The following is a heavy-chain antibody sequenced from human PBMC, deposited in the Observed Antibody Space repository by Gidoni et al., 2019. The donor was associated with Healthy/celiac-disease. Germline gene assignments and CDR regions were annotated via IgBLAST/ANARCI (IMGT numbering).Heavy chain of an antibody. V-gene: IGHV3-30*01. J-gene: IGHJ4*02. D-gene: IGHD2-2*02. CDR2: ISYDGSNK. CDR3: ARDLAWRYCSSTSCYTSYYFDY. CDR1: GFTLSRYA. Sequence: QVQLVESGGGVVQPGRSLRLSCAASGFTLSRYASHWVRQAHGQGPGKGLEWFAVISYDGSNKYYADSVKGRFTISRDNSKNTLYLQMNSLRAEDTAVYYCARDLAWRYCSSTSCYTSYYFDYWGQGTLVTVSS.